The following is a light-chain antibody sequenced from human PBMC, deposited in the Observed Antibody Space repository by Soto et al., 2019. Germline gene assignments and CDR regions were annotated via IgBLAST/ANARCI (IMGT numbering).Light chain of an antibody. J-gene: IGKJ5*01. Sequence: DIQITHSPATLSASVVDRVTITFRASQSISTWLAWYQQKPGKAPKLLIYKASSLESGVPVRFSGSGSGTEFTLTISSLQPDDFATYYCQQYNTYSTFGQGTRLEIK. CDR3: QQYNTYST. CDR1: QSISTW. CDR2: KAS. V-gene: IGKV1-5*03.